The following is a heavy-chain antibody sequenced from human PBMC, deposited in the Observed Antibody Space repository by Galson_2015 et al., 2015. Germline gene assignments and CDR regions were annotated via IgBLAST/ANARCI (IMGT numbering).Heavy chain of an antibody. J-gene: IGHJ6*03. CDR1: GFTFSSYA. CDR3: ASRRTDMFCDFICYYFIDV. V-gene: IGHV3-30*04. CDR2: ISFSGVSK. Sequence: SLRLSCAASGFTFSSYAMHWVRQAPGKGLEWVAAISFSGVSKYYADYVKGRFTISRDNSRNKLYLQLNSLRANVTAVYYCASRRTDMFCDFICYYFIDVWGKGTPVTVSS. D-gene: IGHD2-21*02.